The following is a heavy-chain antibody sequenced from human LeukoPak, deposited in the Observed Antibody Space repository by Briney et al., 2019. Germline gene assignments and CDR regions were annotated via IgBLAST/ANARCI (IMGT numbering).Heavy chain of an antibody. J-gene: IGHJ4*02. CDR2: INHSGST. CDR3: ARVISITGTTYYFDY. V-gene: IGHV4-34*01. D-gene: IGHD1-7*01. CDR1: GGSFSGYY. Sequence: PSETLSLTCAGYGGSFSGYYWSWIRQPPGKGLEWIGEINHSGSTNYNPSLKSRVTISVDTSKNQFSLKLSSVTAADTAVYYCARVISITGTTYYFDYWGQGTLVTVSS.